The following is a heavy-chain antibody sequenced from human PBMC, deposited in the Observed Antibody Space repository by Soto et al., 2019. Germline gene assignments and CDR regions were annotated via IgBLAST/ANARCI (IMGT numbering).Heavy chain of an antibody. CDR1: GGTFSSYA. J-gene: IGHJ6*02. D-gene: IGHD6-13*01. CDR2: IIPIFGTA. CDR3: AGIAAAGDYYGMDV. Sequence: ASVKVSCKASGGTFSSYAISWVRQAPGQGLEWMGGIIPIFGTANYAQKFQGRVTITADRSTSTAYMELSSLRSEDTAVYYCAGIAAAGDYYGMDVWGQGTTVTVSS. V-gene: IGHV1-69*06.